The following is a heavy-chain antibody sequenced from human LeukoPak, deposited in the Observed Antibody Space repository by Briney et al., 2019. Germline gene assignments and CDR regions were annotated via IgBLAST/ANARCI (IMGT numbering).Heavy chain of an antibody. CDR3: ASVADYYDSSGYRRVYFDY. V-gene: IGHV4-34*01. J-gene: IGHJ4*02. CDR1: GGSFSGYY. D-gene: IGHD3-22*01. CDR2: INHSGST. Sequence: SETLSLTCAVYGGSFSGYYWSWIRQPPGKGLEWIGEINHSGSTNYNPSLKSRVTISVDTSKNQFSLKLSSVTAADTAVYYCASVADYYDSSGYRRVYFDYWGQGTLVTVSS.